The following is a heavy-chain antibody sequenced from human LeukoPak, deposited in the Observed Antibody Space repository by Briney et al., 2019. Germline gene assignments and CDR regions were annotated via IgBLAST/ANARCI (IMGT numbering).Heavy chain of an antibody. J-gene: IGHJ5*02. Sequence: SETLSLTCTVSGGSISSYYWSWIRQPAGKGLEWIGRIYTSGSTNYNPSLKSRVTMSVDTSKNQFSLKLSSVTAADTAVYYCARHPYGSGSYSNWFDPWGQGTLVTVSS. CDR3: ARHPYGSGSYSNWFDP. CDR2: IYTSGST. V-gene: IGHV4-4*07. D-gene: IGHD3-10*01. CDR1: GGSISSYY.